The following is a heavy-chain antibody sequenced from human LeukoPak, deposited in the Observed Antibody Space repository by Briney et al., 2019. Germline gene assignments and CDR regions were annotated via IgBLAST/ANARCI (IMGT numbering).Heavy chain of an antibody. J-gene: IGHJ4*02. CDR2: FDPEDGET. V-gene: IGHV1-24*01. Sequence: ASVKVSCKVSGYTLTELSMHWVRQAPGKGLEWMGGFDPEDGETIYAQKFQGRVTMTEDTSTDTAYMELSSLRSEDTAVYYCATLYSSWSEFDYWGQGTLVTVSS. D-gene: IGHD6-6*01. CDR3: ATLYSSWSEFDY. CDR1: GYTLTELS.